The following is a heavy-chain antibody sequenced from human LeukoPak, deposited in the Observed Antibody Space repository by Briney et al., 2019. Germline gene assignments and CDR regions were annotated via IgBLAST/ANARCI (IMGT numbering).Heavy chain of an antibody. CDR2: IHPRRGDT. Sequence: ASVKVSCKTSGYSFTAFYIHWVRQAPGQGLEWMGWIHPRRGDTNYAQKFQGRVTMTRDTSISTAYMELSSLRSDDTAVYYCARAYITGTTEWFDPWGQGTLVTVSS. CDR1: GYSFTAFY. CDR3: ARAYITGTTEWFDP. V-gene: IGHV1-2*02. J-gene: IGHJ5*02. D-gene: IGHD1-20*01.